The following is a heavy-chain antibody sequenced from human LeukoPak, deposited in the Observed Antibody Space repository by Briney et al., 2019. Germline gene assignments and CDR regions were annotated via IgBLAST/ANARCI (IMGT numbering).Heavy chain of an antibody. CDR2: IYYSGST. V-gene: IGHV4-31*03. Sequence: SETLSLTCTVSGGSISSGGYYWNWIRQHPGKGLEWIGYIYYSGSTYYNPSLKSRVTISVDTSKNQFSLKLSSVTAADTAVYYCAREHYDILAPYYYYGMDVWGQGTTVTVSS. CDR1: GGSISSGGYY. CDR3: AREHYDILAPYYYYGMDV. J-gene: IGHJ6*02. D-gene: IGHD3-9*01.